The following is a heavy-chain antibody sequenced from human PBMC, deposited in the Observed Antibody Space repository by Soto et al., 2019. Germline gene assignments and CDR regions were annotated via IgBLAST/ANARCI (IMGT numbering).Heavy chain of an antibody. CDR3: ARDSLQVGVVTKVGAFDL. D-gene: IGHD2-15*01. V-gene: IGHV3-7*01. Sequence: EVQVVESGGGLVQPGGSLRLSCAASGFTFSYHWMSWVRQAPGKGLEWVANIKEDGSEKFYVYSAKGRSSIYTENAKRSLYLQMNSLGAEDSAVSYCARDSLQVGVVTKVGAFDLWGQGTAVTVSS. CDR2: IKEDGSEK. J-gene: IGHJ3*01. CDR1: GFTFSYHW.